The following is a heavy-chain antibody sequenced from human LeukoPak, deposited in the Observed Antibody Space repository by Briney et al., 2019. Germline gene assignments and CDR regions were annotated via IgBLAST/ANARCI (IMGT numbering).Heavy chain of an antibody. CDR2: INPDTGDK. J-gene: IGHJ4*02. D-gene: IGHD2-21*02. CDR1: VYTFTNYH. Sequence: ASVKVPCKASVYTFTNYHINWVRQASGQGLDWMTWINPDTGDKGYARKFQDRVTITTDTSISTAYMELSSLSSEDTAVYFCARTTSMTASGYDYWGQGTLVTVSS. V-gene: IGHV1-8*03. CDR3: ARTTSMTASGYDY.